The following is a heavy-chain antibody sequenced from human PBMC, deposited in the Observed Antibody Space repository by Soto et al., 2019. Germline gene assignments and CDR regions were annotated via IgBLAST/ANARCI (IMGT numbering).Heavy chain of an antibody. CDR3: ARFPAAAGDYYYGLDV. Sequence: GASVKVSCKASGYTFTNYYIHWLRQAPGQGLEWMGLINPSSGSTTYAQKFRGRVTMTRDTSTSTVYMDLSSLRSEDTAMYYCARFPAAAGDYYYGLDVWGQGXTVTV. J-gene: IGHJ6*02. CDR1: GYTFTNYY. V-gene: IGHV1-46*01. CDR2: INPSSGST. D-gene: IGHD6-13*01.